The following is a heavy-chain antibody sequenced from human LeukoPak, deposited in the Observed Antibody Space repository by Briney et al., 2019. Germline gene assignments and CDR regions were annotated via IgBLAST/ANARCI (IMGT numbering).Heavy chain of an antibody. CDR3: ARETTNYGSGSPEDWFDP. CDR2: IYDSGST. V-gene: IGHV4-39*07. D-gene: IGHD3-10*01. Sequence: SETLSLTCTVSGGSIRSSYYYWGWIRQPPGKGLEWIGSIYDSGSTYYNPSLKSRVTISVDTSKNQFSLKLSSVTAADTAVYYCARETTNYGSGSPEDWFDPWGQGTLVTVSS. J-gene: IGHJ5*02. CDR1: GGSIRSSYYY.